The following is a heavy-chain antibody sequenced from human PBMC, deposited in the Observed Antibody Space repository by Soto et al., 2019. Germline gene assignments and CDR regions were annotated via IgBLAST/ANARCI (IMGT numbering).Heavy chain of an antibody. CDR1: GYTFTTYD. CDR3: ARGGGVYCSSTSCYRVDAFDI. J-gene: IGHJ3*02. CDR2: MNPNSGDT. Sequence: ALVKVSCKASGYTFTTYDINWVRQATGQGLEWMGWMNPNSGDTGYTQKFQGRVTMTRNTSISTAYMELSSLRSEDTAVYYCARGGGVYCSSTSCYRVDAFDIWGQGTMVTVSS. D-gene: IGHD2-2*02. V-gene: IGHV1-8*01.